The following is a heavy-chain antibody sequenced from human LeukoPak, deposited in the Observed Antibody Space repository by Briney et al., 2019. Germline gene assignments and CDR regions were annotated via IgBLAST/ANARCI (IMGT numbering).Heavy chain of an antibody. CDR1: GGSISSGDYY. D-gene: IGHD3-22*01. J-gene: IGHJ2*01. V-gene: IGHV4-30-4*01. CDR2: IYYSGST. CDR3: ARDIYGSSGYSYWYFDL. Sequence: SQTLSLTCTVSGGSISSGDYYWSWIRQPPGKGLEWIGYIYYSGSTYYNPSLKSRVTISVDTSKNQFSLKLSSVTAADTAVHYCARDIYGSSGYSYWYFDLWGRGTLVTVSS.